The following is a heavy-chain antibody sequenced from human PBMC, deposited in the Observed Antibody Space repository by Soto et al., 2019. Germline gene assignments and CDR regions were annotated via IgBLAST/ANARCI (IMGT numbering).Heavy chain of an antibody. D-gene: IGHD3-22*01. CDR2: IYYSGST. CDR1: GGSISSYY. V-gene: IGHV4-59*01. J-gene: IGHJ4*02. Sequence: PSETLSLTCTVSGGSISSYYWSWIRQPPGKGLEWIGYIYYSGSTNYNPSLKSRVTISVDTSKNQFSLKLSSVTAADTAVYYRARSRSSGYYSSTYYFDYWGQGTLVTVSS. CDR3: ARSRSSGYYSSTYYFDY.